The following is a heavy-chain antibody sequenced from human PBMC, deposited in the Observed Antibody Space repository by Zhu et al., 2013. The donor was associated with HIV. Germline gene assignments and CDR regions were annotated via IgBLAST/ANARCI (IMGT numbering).Heavy chain of an antibody. D-gene: IGHD2-15*01. CDR2: ISAYNGDA. CDR1: GYVFTSFG. CDR3: ASPGYCSGGSCLGFLDY. V-gene: IGHV1-18*01. J-gene: IGHJ4*02. Sequence: QDQLVQSGAEMKKPGASVKVSCKTSGYVFTSFGISWVRQAPGQRLEWMGWISAYNGDAKYAQKFQDRVTLTTDTSTTTAHMELRGLRSDDTAVYYCASPGYCSGGSCLGFLDYWGQGTLVTVSS.